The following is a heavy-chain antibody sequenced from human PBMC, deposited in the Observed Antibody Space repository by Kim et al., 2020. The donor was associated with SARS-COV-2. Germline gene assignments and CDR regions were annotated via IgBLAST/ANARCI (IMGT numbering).Heavy chain of an antibody. J-gene: IGHJ3*02. V-gene: IGHV4-31*03. Sequence: SETLSLTCTVSDGSISSGDYYWSWIRQHPGKGLEWIGYIYYSGSTYYNPSLKSRVTISVDTSKNQFSLKLSSVTAADTAVYYCARAGVMVYVPYAFDIWGQGTMVTVSS. CDR2: IYYSGST. CDR3: ARAGVMVYVPYAFDI. D-gene: IGHD2-8*01. CDR1: DGSISSGDYY.